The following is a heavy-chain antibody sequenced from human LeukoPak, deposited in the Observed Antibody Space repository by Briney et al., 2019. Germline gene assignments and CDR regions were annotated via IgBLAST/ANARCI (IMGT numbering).Heavy chain of an antibody. Sequence: PSETLPLTCAVYGGSFSGYYWSWIRQPPGKGLEWIGELNHSGSTNYNPSLKSRVTISVDTSKNQFSLKLSSVTAADTAVYYCARGPKYYEFWSGYYTNWFDPWGQGTLVTVSS. J-gene: IGHJ5*02. CDR3: ARGPKYYEFWSGYYTNWFDP. V-gene: IGHV4-34*01. D-gene: IGHD3-3*01. CDR1: GGSFSGYY. CDR2: LNHSGST.